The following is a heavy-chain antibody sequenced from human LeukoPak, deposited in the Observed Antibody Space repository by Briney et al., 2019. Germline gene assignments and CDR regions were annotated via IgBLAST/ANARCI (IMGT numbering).Heavy chain of an antibody. CDR3: ARLNYYDSSGYYQNPPYYFDY. CDR1: GGSISSSSYY. J-gene: IGHJ4*02. V-gene: IGHV4-39*01. D-gene: IGHD3-22*01. Sequence: SETLSLTCTVSGGSISSSSYYWGWIRQPPGKGLEWIGSIYYSGSTYYNPSLKSRVTISVDTSKNQFSLKLSSVTAADTAVYYCARLNYYDSSGYYQNPPYYFDYWGQGTLVTVSS. CDR2: IYYSGST.